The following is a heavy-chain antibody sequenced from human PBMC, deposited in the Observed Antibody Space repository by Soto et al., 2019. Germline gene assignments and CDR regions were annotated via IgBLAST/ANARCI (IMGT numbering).Heavy chain of an antibody. CDR2: IYHSGST. J-gene: IGHJ5*02. CDR1: GGSISSSNW. D-gene: IGHD3-10*01. CDR3: ARATTTYGSGSYDWFDP. Sequence: QVQLQESGPGLVKPSGTLSLTCAVSGGSISSSNWWSWVRQPPGKGLEWIGEIYHSGSTNYNPSLKSRVTISVDKSTNQCSLKLSSVTAADTAVYYCARATTTYGSGSYDWFDPWGQGTLVTVSS. V-gene: IGHV4-4*02.